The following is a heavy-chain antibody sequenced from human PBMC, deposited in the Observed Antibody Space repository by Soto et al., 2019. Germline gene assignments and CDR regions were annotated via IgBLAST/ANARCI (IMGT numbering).Heavy chain of an antibody. V-gene: IGHV1-2*04. Sequence: QVQLVQSGAEVKKPGASVKVSCKASGYTFTGYYMHWVRQAPGQGLEWMGWSNPNSGGTKYAQKFQGWVTMTMDTSISTAYMELRRLRSDDTAVYYCARAAVAGIESFDYWGQGTLVTVSS. CDR3: ARAAVAGIESFDY. D-gene: IGHD6-19*01. CDR1: GYTFTGYY. CDR2: SNPNSGGT. J-gene: IGHJ4*02.